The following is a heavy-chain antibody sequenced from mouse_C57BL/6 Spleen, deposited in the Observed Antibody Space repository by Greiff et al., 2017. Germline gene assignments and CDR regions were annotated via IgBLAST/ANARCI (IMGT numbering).Heavy chain of an antibody. J-gene: IGHJ4*01. Sequence: VMLVESGPGLVQPSQSLSITCTVSGFSLTSYGVHWVRQSPGKGLEWLGVIWSGGSTDYNAAFISRLSISKDNSKSQVFFKMNSLQADDTAIYYCARKKDGYDDAMDYWGQGASVTVSS. CDR3: ARKKDGYDDAMDY. CDR1: GFSLTSYG. V-gene: IGHV2-2*01. D-gene: IGHD2-2*01. CDR2: IWSGGST.